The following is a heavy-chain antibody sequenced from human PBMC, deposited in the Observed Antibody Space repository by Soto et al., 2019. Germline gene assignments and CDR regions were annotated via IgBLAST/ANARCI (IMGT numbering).Heavy chain of an antibody. CDR1: GFTFSSYW. Sequence: VGSLRLSCAASGFTFSSYWMHWVRQAPGKGLVWVSRINSDGSSTSYADSVKGRFTISRDNAKNTLYLQMNSLRAEDTAVYYCARDLRYYYDSSGYLSDYWGQGTLVTVS. D-gene: IGHD3-22*01. CDR2: INSDGSST. J-gene: IGHJ4*02. V-gene: IGHV3-74*01. CDR3: ARDLRYYYDSSGYLSDY.